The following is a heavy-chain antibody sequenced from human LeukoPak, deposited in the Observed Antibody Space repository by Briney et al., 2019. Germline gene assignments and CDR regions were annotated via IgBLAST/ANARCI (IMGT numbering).Heavy chain of an antibody. Sequence: SETLSLTCTVSGGSISDYHWSWIRQPPGKGLECVGYMYFSGSPNYNPSLKSRVTISVDTSNNQFSLWSSSVTAADTAVYFCARGINGYLHHDYWGQGTLVTVSS. CDR1: GGSISDYH. CDR3: ARGINGYLHHDY. D-gene: IGHD5-18*01. J-gene: IGHJ4*02. CDR2: MYFSGSP. V-gene: IGHV4-59*01.